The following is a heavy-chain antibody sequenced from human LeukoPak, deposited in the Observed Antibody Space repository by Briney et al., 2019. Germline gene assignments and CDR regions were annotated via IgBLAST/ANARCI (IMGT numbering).Heavy chain of an antibody. CDR1: GFMFSSYW. Sequence: GGSLRLSCAASGFMFSSYWMSWVRQAPGKGLEWVADIKEDGSEKSYVDSVKGRFTISRDNAKNSLYLQMNSLRAEDTAVYYCARDRVAPVIGKSSRRRNSSGWYGTFDYWGQGTLVTVSS. J-gene: IGHJ4*02. CDR2: IKEDGSEK. D-gene: IGHD6-19*01. V-gene: IGHV3-7*01. CDR3: ARDRVAPVIGKSSRRRNSSGWYGTFDY.